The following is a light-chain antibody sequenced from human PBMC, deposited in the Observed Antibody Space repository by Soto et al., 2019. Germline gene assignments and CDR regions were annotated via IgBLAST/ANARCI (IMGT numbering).Light chain of an antibody. J-gene: IGKJ1*01. CDR1: QKISSRY. Sequence: EIVLTQSPGTLSLSPWERATLSCRASQKISSRYLAWYLQKPGQAPRFLIYGASIRATGIPARFSGSGSGTEFTLTISSLQSEDFAVYYCQHYNNWPPWTFGQGTKVDIK. V-gene: IGKV3-15*01. CDR3: QHYNNWPPWT. CDR2: GAS.